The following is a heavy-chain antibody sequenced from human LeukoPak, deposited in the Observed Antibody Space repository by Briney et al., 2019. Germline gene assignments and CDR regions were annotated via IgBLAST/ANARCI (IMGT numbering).Heavy chain of an antibody. V-gene: IGHV3-48*03. CDR1: GFTFSSYE. Sequence: GGSLRLSCGAPGFTFSSYEMNWVRQAPGKGLEWLSNISSSGSTIHYADSVKGRFTISRDNAKNSLYLQMNSLRAEDTAVYYCAKNGADTHPYYFDYWGQGTLVTVSS. D-gene: IGHD2-15*01. J-gene: IGHJ4*02. CDR2: ISSSGSTI. CDR3: AKNGADTHPYYFDY.